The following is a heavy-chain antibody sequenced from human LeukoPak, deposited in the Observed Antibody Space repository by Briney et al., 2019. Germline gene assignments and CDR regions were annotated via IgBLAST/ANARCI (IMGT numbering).Heavy chain of an antibody. CDR2: INHSGST. CDR1: GGSFSGYY. CDR3: AGGVIVVVPAALGY. Sequence: SSETLSLTCAVDGGSFSGYYWSWIRQPPGKRLELIGEINHSGSTNYNPSLKSRVTISVDTSKNQFSLKLSSLTAADTAVYYCAGGVIVVVPAALGYWGQGTLVTVSS. J-gene: IGHJ4*02. D-gene: IGHD2-2*01. V-gene: IGHV4-34*01.